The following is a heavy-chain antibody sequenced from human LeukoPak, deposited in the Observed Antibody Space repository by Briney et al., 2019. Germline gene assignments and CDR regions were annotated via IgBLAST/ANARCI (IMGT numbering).Heavy chain of an antibody. J-gene: IGHJ3*02. CDR3: ARGSNYDILTDAFDI. Sequence: GGSLRLSCAASGSTFSSYGMHWVRQAPGKGLEWVAVISYDGSNKYYADSVKGRFTISRDNSKNTLYLQMNSLRAEDTAVYYCARGSNYDILTDAFDIWGQGTMVTVSS. CDR1: GSTFSSYG. V-gene: IGHV3-30*19. CDR2: ISYDGSNK. D-gene: IGHD3-9*01.